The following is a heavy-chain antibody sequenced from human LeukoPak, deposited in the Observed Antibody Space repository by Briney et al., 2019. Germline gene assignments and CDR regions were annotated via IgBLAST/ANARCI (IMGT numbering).Heavy chain of an antibody. J-gene: IGHJ6*02. CDR1: GFTFDDYA. CDR2: ISWNSGSI. CDR3: AKDIGIAAAGTGLYYYYYYGMDV. D-gene: IGHD6-13*01. Sequence: GGSLGLSCAASGFTFDDYAMHWVRQAPGKGLEWVSGISWNSGSIGYADSVKGRFTISRDNAKNSLYLQMNSLRAEDTALYYCAKDIGIAAAGTGLYYYYYYGMDVWGQGTLVTVSS. V-gene: IGHV3-9*01.